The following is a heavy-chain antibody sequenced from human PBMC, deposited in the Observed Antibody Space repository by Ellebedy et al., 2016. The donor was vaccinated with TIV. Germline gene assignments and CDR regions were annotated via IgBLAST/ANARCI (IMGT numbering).Heavy chain of an antibody. Sequence: ASVKVSCRVSGYTLTDLSMHWVRQAPGKGLEWMGGFDPEDGETIYAQKFQGRVTITADKSTSTAYMELSSLRSDDTVVYYCAREFGSGGSWHFDYWGQGTLVTVSS. D-gene: IGHD2-15*01. J-gene: IGHJ4*02. V-gene: IGHV1-24*01. CDR3: AREFGSGGSWHFDY. CDR2: FDPEDGET. CDR1: GYTLTDLS.